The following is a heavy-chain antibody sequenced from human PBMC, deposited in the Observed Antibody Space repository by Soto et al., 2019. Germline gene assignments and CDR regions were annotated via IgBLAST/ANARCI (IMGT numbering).Heavy chain of an antibody. D-gene: IGHD3-3*01. CDR2: IVVGSGNT. CDR1: GFTFSSSA. J-gene: IGHJ3*02. V-gene: IGHV1-58*01. CDR3: AAGLDGAFDAFDI. Sequence: ASVKVSCKASGFTFSSSAVQWVRQARGQRLEWIGWIVVGSGNTNYAQKFQERVTITRDMFTSTAYMELSSLRSEDTAVYYCAAGLDGAFDAFDIWGQGTMVTVSS.